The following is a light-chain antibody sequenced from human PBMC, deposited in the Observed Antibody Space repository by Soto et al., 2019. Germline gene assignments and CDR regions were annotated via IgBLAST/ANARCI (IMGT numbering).Light chain of an antibody. CDR2: AAS. CDR1: QSISSY. CDR3: QQSYSTPLT. J-gene: IGKJ4*01. V-gene: IGKV1-39*01. Sequence: DIQMTPSPSSLSASVGDRVTITCRASQSISSYLNWYQQKPGKAPKLLIYAASSLQSGVSSRFSGSGSGTDFTLTISSLQPEDIATYYCQQSYSTPLTFGGGTKVEIK.